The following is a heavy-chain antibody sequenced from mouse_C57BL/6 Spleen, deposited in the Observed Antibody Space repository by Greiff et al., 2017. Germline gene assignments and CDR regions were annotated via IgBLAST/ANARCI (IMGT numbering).Heavy chain of an antibody. V-gene: IGHV1-64*01. CDR3: ARSYGYESWYFDV. D-gene: IGHD2-2*01. CDR2: IHPNSGST. Sequence: QVQLQQPGAELVKPGASVKLSCKASGYTFTSYWMHWVKQRPGQGLEWIGMIHPNSGSTNYNEKVKSKTTLTVDKSSITAYMQLSSLTSEDSAVXYCARSYGYESWYFDVWGTGTTVTVSA. CDR1: GYTFTSYW. J-gene: IGHJ1*03.